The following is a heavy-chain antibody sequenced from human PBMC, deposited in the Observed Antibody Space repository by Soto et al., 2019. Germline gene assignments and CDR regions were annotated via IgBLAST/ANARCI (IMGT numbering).Heavy chain of an antibody. D-gene: IGHD6-19*01. CDR2: ISSSGSSI. CDR3: VRSISGCYSPNFDY. Sequence: EVQVVESGGGLVQPGGSLRLSCVASGFTFRSYEMNWVRQAPGKGLEWVSYISSSGSSIYYADSVKGRFTISRDNAKSSLYLRMNSLRAEDTAIYYCVRSISGCYSPNFDYLGQGTLVTVSS. CDR1: GFTFRSYE. V-gene: IGHV3-48*03. J-gene: IGHJ4*02.